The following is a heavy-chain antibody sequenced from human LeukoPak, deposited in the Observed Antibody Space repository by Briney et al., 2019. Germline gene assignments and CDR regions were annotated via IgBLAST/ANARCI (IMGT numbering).Heavy chain of an antibody. CDR1: GFTFSSYS. CDR3: ARITLMIGEGWFDP. J-gene: IGHJ5*02. Sequence: PGGSLRLSCAASGFTFSSYSMNWVRQAPGKGLEWVSYISSGSSTIYYADSVKGRFTISRDNAKNSLYLQMNSLRAEDAAVYYCARITLMIGEGWFDPWGQGTLVTVSS. D-gene: IGHD3-22*01. V-gene: IGHV3-48*01. CDR2: ISSGSSTI.